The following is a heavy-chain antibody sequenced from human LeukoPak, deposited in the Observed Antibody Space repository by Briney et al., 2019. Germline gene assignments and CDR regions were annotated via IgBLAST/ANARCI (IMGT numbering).Heavy chain of an antibody. J-gene: IGHJ6*03. Sequence: PSETLSLTRAVYGGSFSGYYWSWIRQPPGKGLEWIGEINHSGGTNYNPSLKSRVTISVDTSKNQFSLKLSSVTAADTAVYYCARGLGFSIAARHHYYYMDVWGKGTTVTVSS. CDR1: GGSFSGYY. CDR3: ARGLGFSIAARHHYYYMDV. D-gene: IGHD6-6*01. CDR2: INHSGGT. V-gene: IGHV4-34*01.